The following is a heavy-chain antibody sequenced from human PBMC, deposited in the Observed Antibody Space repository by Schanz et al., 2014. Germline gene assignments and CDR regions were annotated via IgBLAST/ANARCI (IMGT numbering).Heavy chain of an antibody. V-gene: IGHV3-23*01. Sequence: EVQLLESGGGLVQPGGSLKLSCAASGLIFSTYAMAWVRQAPGKGLEWVSSINTGGDSTYYADSVKGRFTISRDNSRDTVYLQMNSLRADDTAMYYCARWFLIRGVILDSWGQGTLVTVSS. CDR3: ARWFLIRGVILDS. D-gene: IGHD3-10*01. J-gene: IGHJ4*02. CDR2: INTGGDST. CDR1: GLIFSTYA.